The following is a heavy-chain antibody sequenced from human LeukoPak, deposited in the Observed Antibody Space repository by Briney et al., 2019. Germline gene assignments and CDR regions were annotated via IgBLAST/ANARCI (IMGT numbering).Heavy chain of an antibody. D-gene: IGHD2-15*01. Sequence: ASVKVSCKASGGTFSSYAISWVRQAPGQGLEWMGRFIPILGIANYAQKFQGRVTITADKSTSTAYMELSSLRSEDTAVYYCARDGEDIAVVVAAAQPNWFDPWGQGTLVTVSS. J-gene: IGHJ5*02. CDR3: ARDGEDIAVVVAAAQPNWFDP. CDR2: FIPILGIA. CDR1: GGTFSSYA. V-gene: IGHV1-69*04.